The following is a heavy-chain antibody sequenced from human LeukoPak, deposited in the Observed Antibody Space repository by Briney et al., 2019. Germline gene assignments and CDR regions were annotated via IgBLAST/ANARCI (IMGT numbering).Heavy chain of an antibody. CDR2: IYYSGST. CDR3: ARLISVCYFDS. V-gene: IGHV4-39*01. CDR1: GGSISSSSYY. D-gene: IGHD2/OR15-2a*01. J-gene: IGHJ4*02. Sequence: SETLSLTCTVSGGSISSSSYYWGWVRQPPGRGLECIGSIYYSGSTYYNPSLKSRVTISVDTSKNQFSLKLSSVTAADTAVYYCARLISVCYFDSWGQGTLVTVSS.